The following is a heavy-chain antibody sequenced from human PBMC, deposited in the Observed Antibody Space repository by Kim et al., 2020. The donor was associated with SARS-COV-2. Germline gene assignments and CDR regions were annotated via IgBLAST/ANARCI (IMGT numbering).Heavy chain of an antibody. Sequence: SETLSLTCAVYGGSFSGYYWSWIRQPPGKGLEWIGEINHSGSTNYNPSLKSRVTISVDTSKNQFSLKLSSVTAADTAVYYCARVRGLYSSSWYRGGDFDYWGQGTLVTVSS. V-gene: IGHV4-34*01. CDR2: INHSGST. D-gene: IGHD6-13*01. CDR1: GGSFSGYY. J-gene: IGHJ4*02. CDR3: ARVRGLYSSSWYRGGDFDY.